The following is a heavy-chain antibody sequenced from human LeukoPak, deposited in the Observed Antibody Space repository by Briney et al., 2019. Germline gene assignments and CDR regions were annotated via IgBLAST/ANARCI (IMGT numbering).Heavy chain of an antibody. CDR1: GASISDYY. D-gene: IGHD3-10*01. CDR3: ARHGGTVRGFYDAFDI. Sequence: SETLSLTCTVSGASISDYYWSWIRQPPGKGLEWIGQIYYSGSTNYNPSLKSRVAISIDTSKNQVSLKLSSVTAADTAVFYCARHGGTVRGFYDAFDIWGQGTMVTVSS. V-gene: IGHV4-59*08. CDR2: IYYSGST. J-gene: IGHJ3*02.